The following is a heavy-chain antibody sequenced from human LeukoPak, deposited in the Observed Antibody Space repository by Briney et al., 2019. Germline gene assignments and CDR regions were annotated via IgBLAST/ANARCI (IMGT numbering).Heavy chain of an antibody. CDR1: GYSFTAFY. D-gene: IGHD3-10*01. CDR3: ARDGEYGTGSYYRGCFDY. V-gene: IGHV1-2*02. CDR2: IHPRSGET. J-gene: IGHJ4*02. Sequence: ASVKVSCKASGYSFTAFYIHWVRQAPGQGLEWMGWIHPRSGETNYAYKFRGRVTMTRDTSISTTYMDLGSLGSDDTAVYYCARDGEYGTGSYYRGCFDYWGQGTLVTVST.